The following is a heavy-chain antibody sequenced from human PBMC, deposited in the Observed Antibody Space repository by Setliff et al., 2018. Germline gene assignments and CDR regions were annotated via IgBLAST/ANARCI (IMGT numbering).Heavy chain of an antibody. CDR1: GYTFANSI. J-gene: IGHJ5*02. V-gene: IGHV1-18*04. D-gene: IGHD2-8*01. Sequence: WASVKVSCKASGYTFANSIVSWVRQAPGQGLEWMGWISAYNGNTHIKEKFQGRVSMTTDTSTNTGYMELRNLTPDDTAVYFCERLVRYCTQRACQRTQDADLWGQGTQVTVS. CDR3: ERLVRYCTQRACQRTQDADL. CDR2: ISAYNGNT.